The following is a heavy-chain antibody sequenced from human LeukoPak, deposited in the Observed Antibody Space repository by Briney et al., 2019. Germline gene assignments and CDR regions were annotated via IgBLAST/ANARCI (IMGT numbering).Heavy chain of an antibody. CDR2: INSDGSST. Sequence: GGSLRLSCAASGFTFSSYWMHWVRQAPGKGLVWVSRINSDGSSTTYADSVKGRFTISRDNAENTLYLQMNSLRAEDTAVYHCARGNSHAFDMWGQGTKVTVSS. CDR3: ARGNSHAFDM. CDR1: GFTFSSYW. J-gene: IGHJ3*02. V-gene: IGHV3-74*01. D-gene: IGHD3-10*01.